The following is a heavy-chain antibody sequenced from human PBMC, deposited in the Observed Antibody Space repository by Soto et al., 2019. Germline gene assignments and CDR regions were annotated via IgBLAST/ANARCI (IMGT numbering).Heavy chain of an antibody. D-gene: IGHD3-3*01. CDR3: ARDRHEPGRFLEWEDYYYYGMDV. Sequence: GGSLRLSCAASGFTFSSYSMNWVRQAPGKGLEWVSYISSSSSTIYYADSVKGRFTISRDNAKNSLYLQMNSLRDEDTAVYYCARDRHEPGRFLEWEDYYYYGMDVWGQGTTVTVSS. J-gene: IGHJ6*02. CDR2: ISSSSSTI. CDR1: GFTFSSYS. V-gene: IGHV3-48*02.